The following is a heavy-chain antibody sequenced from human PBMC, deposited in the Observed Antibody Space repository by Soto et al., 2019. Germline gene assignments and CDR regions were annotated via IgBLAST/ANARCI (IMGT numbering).Heavy chain of an antibody. J-gene: IGHJ4*02. V-gene: IGHV4-34*01. CDR3: ARAPKVSGSSQTRPDF. D-gene: IGHD6-6*01. CDR2: ISQSGNT. CDR1: SGSFSGYY. Sequence: SSETLSLTCSIYSGSFSGYYWSWMRQPPGKGLEWIGEISQSGNTNYSPSLKSRVSISIDTSKKQFSLNLASVSAADTAVYYCARAPKVSGSSQTRPDFWGQGTLVTVSS.